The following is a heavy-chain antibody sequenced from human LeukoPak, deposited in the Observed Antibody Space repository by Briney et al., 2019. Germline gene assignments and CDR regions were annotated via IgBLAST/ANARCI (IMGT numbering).Heavy chain of an antibody. CDR1: EFTLGSYW. CDR3: ARYSGSYEVNYYYYYGMDV. Sequence: GGSLRLSRTASEFTLGSYWVSWVRQTPAKGLEWMANIRQDGNIKYYVDSVKGRFTISRDNAKNALYLQMNSLRAEDTAVYYCARYSGSYEVNYYYYYGMDVWGQGTTVTVSS. V-gene: IGHV3-7*03. D-gene: IGHD1-26*01. CDR2: IRQDGNIK. J-gene: IGHJ6*02.